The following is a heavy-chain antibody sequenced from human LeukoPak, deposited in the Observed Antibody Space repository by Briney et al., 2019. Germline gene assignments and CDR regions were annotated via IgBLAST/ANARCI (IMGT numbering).Heavy chain of an antibody. CDR2: IYPGHSDT. V-gene: IGHV5-51*01. CDR3: ARAPLDSSGNHWGVWFDP. CDR1: GYSFSSYW. Sequence: GESLKISCKGSGYSFSSYWIGWVRQMPGKGLEWMGIIYPGHSDTKYSPSFQGQVTMSADRSINTAYQQWSSLKASDTAIYYCARAPLDSSGNHWGVWFDPWGQGTLVTVSS. J-gene: IGHJ5*02. D-gene: IGHD3-22*01.